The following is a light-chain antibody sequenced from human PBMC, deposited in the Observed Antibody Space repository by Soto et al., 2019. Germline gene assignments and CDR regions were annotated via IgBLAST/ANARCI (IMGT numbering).Light chain of an antibody. V-gene: IGLV2-23*01. CDR3: CSYAGSSTLV. Sequence: QSALTQPASVSGSPGQPITISCTGTSSDVGSYNLVSWYQQHPGKAPKVVIYEDTKRPSGVSNHFSGSKSGNTASLTISGLQAEDEADYYCCSYAGSSTLVFGGGTKLTVL. CDR1: SSDVGSYNL. J-gene: IGLJ3*02. CDR2: EDT.